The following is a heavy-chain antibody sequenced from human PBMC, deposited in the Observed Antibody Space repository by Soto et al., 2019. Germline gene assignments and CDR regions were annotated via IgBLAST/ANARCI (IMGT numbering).Heavy chain of an antibody. J-gene: IGHJ6*02. D-gene: IGHD6-13*01. CDR1: GGSIGSYY. Sequence: SETLSLTCTVSGGSIGSYYWSWIRQPAGKGLEWIGRIYTSGSTNYNPSLKSRVTMSVDTSKNQFSLKLSSVTAADTAVYYCARDMGPTSIAAAEGPYYYGMDVWGQGTTVTVSS. V-gene: IGHV4-4*07. CDR2: IYTSGST. CDR3: ARDMGPTSIAAAEGPYYYGMDV.